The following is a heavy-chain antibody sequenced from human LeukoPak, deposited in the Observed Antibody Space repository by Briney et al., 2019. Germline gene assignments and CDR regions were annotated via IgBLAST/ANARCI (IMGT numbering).Heavy chain of an antibody. CDR3: ARHWGYSSSPTYFDY. CDR1: GGTFSSYA. CDR2: IIPILGIA. V-gene: IGHV1-69*04. D-gene: IGHD6-6*01. Sequence: SVKVSCKASGGTFSSYAISWARQAPGQGLEWMGRIIPILGIANYAQKFQGRVTITADKSTSTAYMELSSLRSEDTAVYYCARHWGYSSSPTYFDYWGQGTLVTVSS. J-gene: IGHJ4*02.